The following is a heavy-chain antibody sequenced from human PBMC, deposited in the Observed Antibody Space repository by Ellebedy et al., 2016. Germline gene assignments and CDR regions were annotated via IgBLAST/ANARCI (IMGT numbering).Heavy chain of an antibody. CDR3: ARMSGGSPPLDY. J-gene: IGHJ4*02. Sequence: GGSLRLSCAASGFTFSSYAMSWVRQAPGKGLEWVSVIYSGGSTYYADSVKGRFTISRDNSKNTLYLQMNSLRAEDTAVYYCARMSGGSPPLDYWGQGTLVTVSS. V-gene: IGHV3-23*03. CDR2: IYSGGST. CDR1: GFTFSSYA. D-gene: IGHD2-15*01.